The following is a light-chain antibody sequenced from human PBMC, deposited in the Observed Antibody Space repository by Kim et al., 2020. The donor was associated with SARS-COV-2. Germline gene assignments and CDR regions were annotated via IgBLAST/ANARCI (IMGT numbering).Light chain of an antibody. Sequence: PGERATLAVRASHSFSNNLAWYQQKPGQSPRRLSYSASTVATGIPDRVSGSGSGTEFTLTISSLQSEDFAVYYCQQYNNWPRTFGQGTKVEIK. CDR2: SAS. J-gene: IGKJ1*01. CDR1: HSFSNN. V-gene: IGKV3-15*01. CDR3: QQYNNWPRT.